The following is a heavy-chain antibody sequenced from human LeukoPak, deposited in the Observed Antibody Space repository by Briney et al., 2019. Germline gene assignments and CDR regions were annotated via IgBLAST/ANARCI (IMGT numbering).Heavy chain of an antibody. Sequence: GGSLRLSCAASGFTFSNYNMNWVRQAPGKGLEWVSCISSSSSAIYYADSVKGRFTISRDNAKNSLYLQMNSLRAEDTAVYYCVRGYYAGRGHHFEYWGQGTLVTVSS. CDR1: GFTFSNYN. CDR3: VRGYYAGRGHHFEY. J-gene: IGHJ4*02. V-gene: IGHV3-48*01. D-gene: IGHD3-22*01. CDR2: ISSSSSAI.